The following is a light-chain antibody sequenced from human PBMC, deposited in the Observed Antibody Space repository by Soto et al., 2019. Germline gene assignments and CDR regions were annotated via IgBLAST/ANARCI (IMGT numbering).Light chain of an antibody. Sequence: DIQMTQSPSSLSASVGDRVTITCRASQSISSYLNWYQQKPGKAPKLLIYAASTLKSGVPSRFSGSGSGTDFTLTISSLQPADFATYYCQQSYNTLPTFGQGTKVEIK. CDR1: QSISSY. V-gene: IGKV1-39*01. CDR3: QQSYNTLPT. CDR2: AAS. J-gene: IGKJ1*01.